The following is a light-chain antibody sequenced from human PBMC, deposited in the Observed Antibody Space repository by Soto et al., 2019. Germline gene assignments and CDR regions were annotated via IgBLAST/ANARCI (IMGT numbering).Light chain of an antibody. Sequence: EIVLTQSPGTLSLSPGERATLSCRASQSVSSSYLAWYQQKPGQAPRLLIYGASSRATGIPDRFSGSGSGTDFTLTISRLEPEDFAVYYCQHYGSSWTFGQGTKVDMK. CDR3: QHYGSSWT. CDR1: QSVSSSY. V-gene: IGKV3-20*01. CDR2: GAS. J-gene: IGKJ1*01.